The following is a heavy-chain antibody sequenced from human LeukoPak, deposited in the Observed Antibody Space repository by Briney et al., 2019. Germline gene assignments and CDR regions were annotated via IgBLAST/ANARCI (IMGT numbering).Heavy chain of an antibody. J-gene: IGHJ5*02. CDR2: FSGSGGST. CDR1: GFTFSSYA. V-gene: IGHV3-23*01. Sequence: PGGSLRLSCAASGFTFSSYAMSWVRQAPGKGLEWVSAFSGSGGSTYYADSVKGRFTISRDNSKNTLYLQMNSLRAEDTAVYYCAKDPGIAARPWVFDPWGQGTLVTVSS. D-gene: IGHD6-6*01. CDR3: AKDPGIAARPWVFDP.